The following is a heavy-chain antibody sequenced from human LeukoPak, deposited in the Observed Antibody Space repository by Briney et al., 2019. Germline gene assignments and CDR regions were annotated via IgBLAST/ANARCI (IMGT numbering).Heavy chain of an antibody. Sequence: GGSLRLSCAASGFTFSSSGMHWVRQAPGKGLEWVAVIWYDGSDKYSADSVKGRFTISRDNAKNSLYLQMNSLRAEDTAVYYCARGGLRYFARWGQGTLVTVSS. CDR3: ARGGLRYFAR. J-gene: IGHJ1*01. CDR2: IWYDGSDK. CDR1: GFTFSSSG. V-gene: IGHV3-33*03. D-gene: IGHD3-9*01.